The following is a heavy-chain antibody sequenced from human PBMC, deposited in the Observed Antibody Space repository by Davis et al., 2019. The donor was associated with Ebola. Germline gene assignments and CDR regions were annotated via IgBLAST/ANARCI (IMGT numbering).Heavy chain of an antibody. D-gene: IGHD2-21*01. J-gene: IGHJ5*02. CDR2: IYTSGST. V-gene: IGHV4-61*09. CDR3: ARGSFLLWWST. CDR1: GGSISSGSYY. Sequence: PSETLSLTCTVSGGSISSGSYYWSWIRQPAGKGLEWIGHIYTSGSTNYNPSLKSRVTISVDTSKNQFSLKLSSVTAADTAVYYCARGSFLLWWSTWGQGTLVTVSS.